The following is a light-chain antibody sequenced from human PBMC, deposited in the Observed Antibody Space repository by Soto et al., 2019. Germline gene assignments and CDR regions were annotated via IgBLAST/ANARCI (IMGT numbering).Light chain of an antibody. CDR1: QNISNY. V-gene: IGKV1-39*01. Sequence: DIQMTQSPPSLSASVGERVTINCRATQNISNYLNWYQQKPGEAPKLVIYVASALQTGVSSRFSGGGSGTDFTLTVSSLKPDDFATYFCQQSFLPPYTFGQGTKLEI. CDR3: QQSFLPPYT. J-gene: IGKJ2*01. CDR2: VAS.